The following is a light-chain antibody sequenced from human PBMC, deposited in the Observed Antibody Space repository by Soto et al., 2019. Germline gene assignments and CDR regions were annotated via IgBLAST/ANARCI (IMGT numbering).Light chain of an antibody. J-gene: IGKJ1*01. CDR2: DAS. V-gene: IGKV3-11*01. Sequence: IIINHTPGTLSLTPGERATPFCSASESIRDNDFAWDQQQPGQAPRLLIYDASNRATCIPARFSGSGSGTDFTLTISSLEPEDFAVYTCQQRSNWPPRWTFGRGTKVDIK. CDR1: ESIRDND. CDR3: QQRSNWPPRWT.